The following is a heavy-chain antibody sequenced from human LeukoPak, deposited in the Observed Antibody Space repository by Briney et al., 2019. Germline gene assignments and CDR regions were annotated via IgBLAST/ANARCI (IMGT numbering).Heavy chain of an antibody. V-gene: IGHV4-59*01. CDR2: IYYSETT. CDR3: ARFPGGAEYRHYYYMDV. D-gene: IGHD1-14*01. Sequence: SETLSLTCTVSGGSISNYFWSWIRQPPGKGLECIGFIYYSETTNYNPSFKSRVTISVDTSKNQFSLKLNSVTAADTAVYYCARFPGGAEYRHYYYMDVWGKGTTVTVSS. J-gene: IGHJ6*03. CDR1: GGSISNYF.